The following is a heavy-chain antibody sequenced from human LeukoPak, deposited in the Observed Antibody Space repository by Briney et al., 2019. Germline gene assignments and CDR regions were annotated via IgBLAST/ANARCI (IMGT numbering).Heavy chain of an antibody. CDR2: IIPIFGTA. V-gene: IGHV1-69*05. J-gene: IGHJ6*03. CDR1: GGTFSSYA. CDR3: ARGPRGVGYCTNGVCYRSYYYYMDV. Sequence: SVKVSCKASGGTFSSYAISWVRQAPGQGLEWTGGIIPIFGTANYAQKFQGRVTITTDESTSTAYMELSSLRSEDTAVYYCARGPRGVGYCTNGVCYRSYYYYMDVWGKGTTVTVSS. D-gene: IGHD2-8*01.